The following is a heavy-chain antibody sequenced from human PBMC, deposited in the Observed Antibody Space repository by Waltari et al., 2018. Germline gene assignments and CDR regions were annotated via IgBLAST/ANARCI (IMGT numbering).Heavy chain of an antibody. CDR2: IYSSGST. D-gene: IGHD3-10*01. Sequence: QVQLQESGPGLVKPSETLSLICSVSGGSISTHFWGWIRQPPGTTLEWIGNIYSSGSTNYTPSLTSRVTRSLDMSKNQFSLKLRSVDAADTAVYYCARASYGSGSSWFDPWGQGNLVTVSS. V-gene: IGHV4-59*11. J-gene: IGHJ5*02. CDR3: ARASYGSGSSWFDP. CDR1: GGSISTHF.